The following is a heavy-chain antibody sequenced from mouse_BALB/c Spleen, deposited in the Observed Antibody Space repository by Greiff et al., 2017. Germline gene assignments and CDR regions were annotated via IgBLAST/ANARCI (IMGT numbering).Heavy chain of an antibody. D-gene: IGHD1-2*01. Sequence: VQLQQTGPELVQPGASVKISCKASGYSFTDYIMLWVKQSHGKSLEWIGNINPYYGSTSYNLKFKGKATLTVDKSSSTAYMQLNSLTSEASAVYYCAREGLHYYGFDYWGQGTTLTVAS. V-gene: IGHV1-39*01. CDR3: AREGLHYYGFDY. J-gene: IGHJ2*01. CDR2: INPYYGST. CDR1: GYSFTDYI.